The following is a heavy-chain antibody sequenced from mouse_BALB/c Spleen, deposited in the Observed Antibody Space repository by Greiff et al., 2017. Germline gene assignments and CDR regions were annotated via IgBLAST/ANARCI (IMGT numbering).Heavy chain of an antibody. J-gene: IGHJ2*01. CDR2: IWAGGST. CDR1: GFSLTSYG. V-gene: IGHV2-9*02. CDR3: ASPIYLRGFDY. Sequence: VKLVESGPGLVAPSQSLSITCTVSGFSLTSYGVHWVRQPPGKGLEWLGVIWAGGSTNYNSALMSRLSISKDNSKSQVFLKMNSLQTDDTAMYYCASPIYLRGFDYWGQGTTLTVSS. D-gene: IGHD1-1*01.